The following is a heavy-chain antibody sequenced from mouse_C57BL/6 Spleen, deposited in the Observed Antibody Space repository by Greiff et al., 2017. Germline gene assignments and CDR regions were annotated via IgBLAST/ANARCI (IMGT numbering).Heavy chain of an antibody. D-gene: IGHD2-12*01. V-gene: IGHV1-18*01. CDR2: INPNNGGT. J-gene: IGHJ3*01. CDR3: ARGLRGFAY. CDR1: GYTFTDYN. Sequence: VQLKQSGPELVKPGASVKIPCKASGYTFTDYNMDWVKQSHGKSLEWIGDINPNNGGTIYNQKFKGKATLTVDKSSSTAYMELRSLTSEDTAVYYCARGLRGFAYWGQGTLVTVSA.